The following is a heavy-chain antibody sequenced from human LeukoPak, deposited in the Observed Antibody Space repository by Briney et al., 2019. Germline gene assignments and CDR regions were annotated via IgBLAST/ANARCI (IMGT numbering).Heavy chain of an antibody. V-gene: IGHV3-30*18. D-gene: IGHD4-17*01. CDR2: ISYDGSNK. J-gene: IGHJ5*02. CDR3: AKDVTTVTTYWFDP. Sequence: GGSLRLSCAASGFTFSSYGMHWVRQAPGKGLEWVAVISYDGSNKYYADSVKGRFTISRDNSKNTLYPQMNSLRAEDTAVYYCAKDVTTVTTYWFDPWGQGTLVTVSS. CDR1: GFTFSSYG.